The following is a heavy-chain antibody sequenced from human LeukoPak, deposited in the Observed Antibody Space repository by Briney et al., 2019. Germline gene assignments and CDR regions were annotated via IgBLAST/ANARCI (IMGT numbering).Heavy chain of an antibody. D-gene: IGHD2-15*01. J-gene: IGHJ4*02. CDR2: MNPNSGNT. V-gene: IGHV1-8*01. CDR1: AYTFTSYD. CDR3: ARGAPGSYCSGGSCPYFDY. Sequence: ASVKVSCKASAYTFTSYDINWVRQATGQGLEWMRWMNPNSGNTGYAQKFQGRVTMTRNTSISTAYMELSSLRSRDTAVYYCARGAPGSYCSGGSCPYFDYWGQGTLISVSS.